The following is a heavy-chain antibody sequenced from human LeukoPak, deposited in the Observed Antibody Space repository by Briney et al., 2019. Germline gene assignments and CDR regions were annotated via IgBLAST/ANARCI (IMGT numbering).Heavy chain of an antibody. CDR3: ARGVLSGYDRPTDY. V-gene: IGHV3-48*03. J-gene: IGHJ4*02. CDR2: ISTSGSTI. D-gene: IGHD5-12*01. Sequence: PGGSLRLSCAASGFTFSSYEMKWVRQAPGKGLEWVSYISTSGSTIYLADSVKGRFTVSRDNARNSLYLQMNSLRAKDTAVYYCARGVLSGYDRPTDYWGQGILVTVSS. CDR1: GFTFSSYE.